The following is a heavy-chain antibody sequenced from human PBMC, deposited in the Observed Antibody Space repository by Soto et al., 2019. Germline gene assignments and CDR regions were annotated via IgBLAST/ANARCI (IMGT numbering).Heavy chain of an antibody. CDR3: MKITSNLAHGHYCDS. V-gene: IGHV3-30*18. CDR2: ISYDGSQK. D-gene: IGHD7-27*01. Sequence: QVQLAESGGGVVQPGKSLRLSCAASGFTFSSFAMHWVRQAPGKGLEWVASISYDGSQKYFEDSVTGRFTISRDNSATSVFLQMSRLRAADTAVYHFMKITSNLAHGHYCDSWGQGTMVNVSS. CDR1: GFTFSSFA. J-gene: IGHJ4*02.